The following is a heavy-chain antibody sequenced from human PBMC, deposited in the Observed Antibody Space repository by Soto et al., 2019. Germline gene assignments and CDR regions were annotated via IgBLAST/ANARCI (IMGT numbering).Heavy chain of an antibody. CDR3: AKAGGYYGDSYHGMDV. D-gene: IGHD4-17*01. Sequence: QVQLVESGGGVVQPGRSLRLSCAASGFTFSSYGMHWVRQAPGKGLEWVAVISYDGSNKYYADSVKGRFTISRDNSKNTLYLQMNSLRAEVTAVYYCAKAGGYYGDSYHGMDVWGQGTTVTVSS. V-gene: IGHV3-30*18. CDR1: GFTFSSYG. CDR2: ISYDGSNK. J-gene: IGHJ6*02.